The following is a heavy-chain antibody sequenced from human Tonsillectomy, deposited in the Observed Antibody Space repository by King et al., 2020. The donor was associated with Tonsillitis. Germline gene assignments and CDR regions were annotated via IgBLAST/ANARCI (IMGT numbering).Heavy chain of an antibody. J-gene: IGHJ3*02. Sequence: VQLVESGGGLIQPGGSLRLSCAASGFTVSSNYMNWVRQAPGKGLEWVSVIYFGCSTYYANSVKGRFTISRDDSKNTLYLQMNSLRAEDTAVYYCARDGGLTYYYDSSGYSPLGAFDIWGQGTMVTVSS. D-gene: IGHD3-22*01. V-gene: IGHV3-53*01. CDR1: GFTVSSNY. CDR2: IYFGCST. CDR3: ARDGGLTYYYDSSGYSPLGAFDI.